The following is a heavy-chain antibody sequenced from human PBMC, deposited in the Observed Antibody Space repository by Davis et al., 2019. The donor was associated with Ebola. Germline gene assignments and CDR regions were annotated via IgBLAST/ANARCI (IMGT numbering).Heavy chain of an antibody. V-gene: IGHV3-21*01. CDR2: IGSDGIHA. Sequence: PGGSLRLSCPGSGSTFSSYTMNWVPQAPGKGLEWVSSIGSDGIHAFHADSVKGRFTISRDNAKNSLYLQMNSLRAEDTAVYYCARDIPFSSYDYWGQGTLVTVSS. CDR1: GSTFSSYT. J-gene: IGHJ4*02. CDR3: ARDIPFSSYDY. D-gene: IGHD4-11*01.